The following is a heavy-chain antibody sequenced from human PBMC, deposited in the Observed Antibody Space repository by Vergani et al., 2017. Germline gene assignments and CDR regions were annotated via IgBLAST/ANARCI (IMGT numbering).Heavy chain of an antibody. CDR2: MNPNSGNT. D-gene: IGHD6-19*01. J-gene: IGHJ2*01. V-gene: IGHV1-8*01. CDR1: GYTFTSYD. CDR3: ARRPRIAVAGPAPDWYFDL. Sequence: QVQLVQSGAEVKKPGASVKVSCKASGYTFTSYDINWVRQATGQGLEWMGWMNPNSGNTGYAQKFQCRVTMTRNTSISTAYMELSSLRSEDTAVYYCARRPRIAVAGPAPDWYFDLWGRGTLVTVSS.